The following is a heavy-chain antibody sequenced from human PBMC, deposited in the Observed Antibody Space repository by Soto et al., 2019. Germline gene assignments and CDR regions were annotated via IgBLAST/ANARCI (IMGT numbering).Heavy chain of an antibody. CDR3: ARGYSGYDNYYYYYGMDV. CDR1: CGSFSGYY. Sequence: SETLSLTCAVYCGSFSGYYWSWIRQPPGKGLEWIGEINHSGSTNYNPSLKSRVTISVDTSKNQFSLKLSSVTAADTAVYYCARGYSGYDNYYYYYGMDVWGQGTTVTVSS. CDR2: INHSGST. D-gene: IGHD5-12*01. V-gene: IGHV4-34*01. J-gene: IGHJ6*02.